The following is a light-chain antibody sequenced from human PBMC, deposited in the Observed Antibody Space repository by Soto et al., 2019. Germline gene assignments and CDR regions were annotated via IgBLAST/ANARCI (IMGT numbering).Light chain of an antibody. CDR2: GAS. V-gene: IGKV3-20*01. Sequence: ENVLTQSPGTLSLSPGERATLSCRASQYVSRSYLAWYQQKPGQGPRLLIYGASTRATGIPDRFSGSESGTDFTLTISRLEPEDFAVYYCQQYDTSPVTFGGGTKVDIK. CDR3: QQYDTSPVT. J-gene: IGKJ4*01. CDR1: QYVSRSY.